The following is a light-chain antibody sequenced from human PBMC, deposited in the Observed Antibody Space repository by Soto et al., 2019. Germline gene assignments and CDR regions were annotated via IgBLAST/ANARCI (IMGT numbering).Light chain of an antibody. V-gene: IGLV2-14*01. CDR3: SSYTSASTLLYL. Sequence: QSALTQPASVSGSPGQSITISCTGTSSDVGGYNYVSWYQQHPGIAPKLLFYGDTNRPSGVSTRFSGSKSGNTASLTISGLQAEDEADYHCSSYTSASTLLYLFGTGTKLTVL. CDR2: GDT. CDR1: SSDVGGYNY. J-gene: IGLJ2*01.